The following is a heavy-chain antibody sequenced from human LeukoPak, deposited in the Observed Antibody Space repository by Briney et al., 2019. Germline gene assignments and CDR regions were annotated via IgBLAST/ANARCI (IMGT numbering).Heavy chain of an antibody. V-gene: IGHV4-34*01. J-gene: IGHJ4*02. CDR3: ARAVIAVAGIGFDY. Sequence: SETLSLTCVVYGGSFSGYYWSWIRQPPGKGLEWIGEINHSGSTNYNPSLKSRVTISVDTSKNQFSLKLSSVTAADTAVYYCARAVIAVAGIGFDYWGQGTLVTVSS. D-gene: IGHD6-19*01. CDR2: INHSGST. CDR1: GGSFSGYY.